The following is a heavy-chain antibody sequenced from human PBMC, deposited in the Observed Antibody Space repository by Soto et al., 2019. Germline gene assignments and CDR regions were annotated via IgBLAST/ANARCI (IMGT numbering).Heavy chain of an antibody. Sequence: GGSLRLSCAASGFTFSSYAMSWVRQAPGKGLEWVSAIIGSGGSTYYADSVKGRFIISRDNSKNTVYLEMNRLRAEDTAVYYCAREGYYDTSGLDVWGQGTTVTVSS. D-gene: IGHD3-22*01. CDR2: IIGSGGST. J-gene: IGHJ6*02. V-gene: IGHV3-23*01. CDR1: GFTFSSYA. CDR3: AREGYYDTSGLDV.